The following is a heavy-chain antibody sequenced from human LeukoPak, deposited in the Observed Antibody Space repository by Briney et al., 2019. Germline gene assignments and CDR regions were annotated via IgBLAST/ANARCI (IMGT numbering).Heavy chain of an antibody. J-gene: IGHJ4*02. CDR2: TNHSGST. Sequence: PSETLSLTCAVYGGSFSGHYWSWIRQPPGKGPEWLGETNHSGSTNYNPSPKSRVTISVDTSKNQLSLKLSSVAAADTAVYYCARGRGKAALGYWGQGTLVTVSS. V-gene: IGHV4-34*01. CDR1: GGSFSGHY. CDR3: ARGRGKAALGY. D-gene: IGHD6-25*01.